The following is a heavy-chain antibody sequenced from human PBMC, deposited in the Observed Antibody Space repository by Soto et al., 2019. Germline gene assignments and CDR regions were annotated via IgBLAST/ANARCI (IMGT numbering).Heavy chain of an antibody. V-gene: IGHV3-23*01. J-gene: IGHJ4*02. CDR2: ISGSGGST. Sequence: EVQVLESGGGFVKPGGSLRLSCTASGFIFSDYAMSWVRQAPGKGLEWVSGISGSGGSTYYTDSVKGRFTISRDNSKNMLFLQMNRLRADDTAVYYCAKDLGYSSGWFFDYWGQGTLVTVSS. CDR3: AKDLGYSSGWFFDY. D-gene: IGHD6-19*01. CDR1: GFIFSDYA.